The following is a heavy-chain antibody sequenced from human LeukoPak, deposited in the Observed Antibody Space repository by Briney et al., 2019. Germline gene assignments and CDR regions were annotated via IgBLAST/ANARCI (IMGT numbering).Heavy chain of an antibody. D-gene: IGHD6-19*01. J-gene: IGHJ4*02. CDR1: GYTFTGYY. CDR3: VREFTSGWYRRGAYFDY. CDR2: VWGYNGNT. Sequence: ASVEVSCKASGYTFTGYYMHWVRQAPGQGLEWMGWVWGYNGNTNYAQKLQGRVNMTTDTSTSTAYMELRSLRSDDTAVYYCVREFTSGWYRRGAYFDYWGQGTLVTVSS. V-gene: IGHV1-18*04.